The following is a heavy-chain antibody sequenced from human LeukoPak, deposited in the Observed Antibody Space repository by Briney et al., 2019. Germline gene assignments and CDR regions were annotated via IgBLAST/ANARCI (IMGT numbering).Heavy chain of an antibody. J-gene: IGHJ4*02. D-gene: IGHD5-24*01. Sequence: LETLSLTCTVSGGSISSYYWSWIRQPPGRGLEWIGYIYYSGSTNYNPSLKSRVTISVDTSKNQFSLKLSSVTAADTAVYYCARGRRDGYNCDYWGQGTLVTVSS. CDR1: GGSISSYY. V-gene: IGHV4-59*01. CDR2: IYYSGST. CDR3: ARGRRDGYNCDY.